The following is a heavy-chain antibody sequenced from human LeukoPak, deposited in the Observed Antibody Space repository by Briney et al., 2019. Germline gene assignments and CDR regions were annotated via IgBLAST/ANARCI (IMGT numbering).Heavy chain of an antibody. D-gene: IGHD4-4*01. Sequence: GASVKVSCKASGYTFTGYYMHWVRQAPGQGLEWRGWINPNSGGTNYAQKFQGRVTMTRDTSISTAYMELSRLRSDDTAVYYCARRPPTGNYRYYYYGMDVWGQGTTVTVSS. CDR1: GYTFTGYY. V-gene: IGHV1-2*02. CDR2: INPNSGGT. J-gene: IGHJ6*02. CDR3: ARRPPTGNYRYYYYGMDV.